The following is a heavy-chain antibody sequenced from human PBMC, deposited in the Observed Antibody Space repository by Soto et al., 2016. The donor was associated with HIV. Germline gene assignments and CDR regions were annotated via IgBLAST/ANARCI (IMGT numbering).Heavy chain of an antibody. J-gene: IGHJ4*02. Sequence: EVQLVESGGGLVQPGGSLRLSCAASGFTVSSNYMSWVRQAPGKGLEWVSVIYSGGSTYYADSVKGRFTISRDNSKNTLYLQMSSLRAEDTAVYYCARERWGTQFDYWGQGTLVTVSS. V-gene: IGHV3-66*01. CDR2: IYSGGST. CDR1: GFTVSSNY. D-gene: IGHD1-1*01. CDR3: ARERWGTQFDY.